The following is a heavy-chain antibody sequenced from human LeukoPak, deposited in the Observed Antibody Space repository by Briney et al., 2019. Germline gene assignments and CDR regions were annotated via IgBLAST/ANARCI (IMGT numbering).Heavy chain of an antibody. D-gene: IGHD5-24*01. J-gene: IGHJ5*02. Sequence: PGRSLRLSCAASGFTFSTYGMHWVRQAPGKGLEWVTIISYDGTNKYYADSVKGRFTVSRDNSKNTLDLQMDSLRAEDTAVYYCAKDLAPHRDGSHHGADAWGQGTLVTVSS. V-gene: IGHV3-30*18. CDR3: AKDLAPHRDGSHHGADA. CDR2: ISYDGTNK. CDR1: GFTFSTYG.